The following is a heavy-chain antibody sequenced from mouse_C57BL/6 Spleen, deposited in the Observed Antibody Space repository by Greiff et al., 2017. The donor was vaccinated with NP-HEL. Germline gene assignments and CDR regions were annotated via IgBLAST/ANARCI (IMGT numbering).Heavy chain of an antibody. V-gene: IGHV3-6*01. CDR1: GYSITSGYY. D-gene: IGHD2-4*01. J-gene: IGHJ1*03. CDR2: ISYDGSN. Sequence: EVQLVESGPGLVKPSQSLSLTCSVTGYSITSGYYWNWIRKFPGNKLEWMGYISYDGSNNYNPSLKNRISITRDTSKNQFFLKLNSVTTEDTATYYCARSYDYDNWYFDVWGTGTTVTVSS. CDR3: ARSYDYDNWYFDV.